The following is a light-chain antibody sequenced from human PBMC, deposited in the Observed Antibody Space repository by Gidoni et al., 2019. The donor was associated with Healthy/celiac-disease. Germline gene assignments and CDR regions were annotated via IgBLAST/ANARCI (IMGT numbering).Light chain of an antibody. V-gene: IGKV1-39*01. CDR1: QSISNF. CDR3: QQSYGTPLT. CDR2: AAA. Sequence: DIQMTQSPSSLSASVGDRVTITCRPSQSISNFLNWYQQKPGKAPKPLIYAAASLQSGVPSRFSGSGSGTDFTLTISSLQPEEFATYYCQQSYGTPLTFGQGTQVEIK. J-gene: IGKJ1*01.